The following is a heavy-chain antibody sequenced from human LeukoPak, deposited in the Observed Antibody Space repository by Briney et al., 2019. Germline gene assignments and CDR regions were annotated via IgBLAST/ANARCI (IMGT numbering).Heavy chain of an antibody. V-gene: IGHV3-23*01. J-gene: IGHJ4*02. CDR2: ISVSAGST. D-gene: IGHD6-13*01. Sequence: EGSLRLSCAASGFTFSTYAMSWVRQAPGKGLEWVSAISVSAGSTYYADSVKGRFTISRDNSKNTLYLQMNSLSAEDTAVYYCATGSVRYSASWYSQEGDYWGQGTLVTVSS. CDR1: GFTFSTYA. CDR3: ATGSVRYSASWYSQEGDY.